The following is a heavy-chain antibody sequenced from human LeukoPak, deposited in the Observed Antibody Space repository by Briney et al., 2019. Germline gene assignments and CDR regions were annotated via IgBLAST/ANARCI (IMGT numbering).Heavy chain of an antibody. J-gene: IGHJ4*02. CDR2: ISYDGSNK. V-gene: IGHV3-30*18. CDR3: AKAQAYCGGDCYSLDY. D-gene: IGHD2-21*02. CDR1: GFTFSSYG. Sequence: PGRSLRLSCAASGFTFSSYGMHWVRQAPGKGLEWVAVISYDGSNKYYADSVKGRFTISRDNSKNTLYLQMNSLRAEDTAVYYCAKAQAYCGGDCYSLDYWGQGTLVTVSS.